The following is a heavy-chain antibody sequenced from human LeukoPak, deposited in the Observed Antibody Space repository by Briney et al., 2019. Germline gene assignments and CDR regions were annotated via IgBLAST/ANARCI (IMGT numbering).Heavy chain of an antibody. CDR1: GGSISSHY. CDR2: IYYSGST. J-gene: IGHJ4*02. D-gene: IGHD5-24*01. V-gene: IGHV4-59*11. Sequence: SETLSLTCTVSGGSISSHYWSWIRQPPGKGLEWIGYIYYSGSTNYNPSLQSRVTISVDTSKNQFSLKLSSVTAADTAVYYCARGARRDGYNFDYWGQGTLVTVSS. CDR3: ARGARRDGYNFDY.